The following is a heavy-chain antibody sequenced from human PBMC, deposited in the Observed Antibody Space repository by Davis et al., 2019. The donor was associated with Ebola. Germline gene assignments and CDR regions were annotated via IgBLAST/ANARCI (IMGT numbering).Heavy chain of an antibody. V-gene: IGHV1-69*13. J-gene: IGHJ6*02. CDR2: IIPIFGTA. CDR1: GGTFSSYA. CDR3: ARDRFVRGDYYYGMDV. Sequence: SVKVSCKASGGTFSSYAISWVRQAPGQGLEWMGGIIPIFGTANYAQKFQGRVTITADESTSTAYMELSSLRSEDTAVYYCARDRFVRGDYYYGMDVWGQGTTVTVSS. D-gene: IGHD3-16*01.